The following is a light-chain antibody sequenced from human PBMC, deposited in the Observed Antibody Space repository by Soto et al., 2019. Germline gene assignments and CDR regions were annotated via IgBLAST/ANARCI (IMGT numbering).Light chain of an antibody. CDR3: QSYGTSLSGLYV. V-gene: IGLV1-40*01. CDR2: DSN. Sequence: QSVLTQPPSVSGAPGQRVIISCTGSGSNIGAGRDVHWYRQFPGEAPKFLISDSNHRPSGVPDRFSVSKSGASASLAITGLRPEDEGDYFCQSYGTSLSGLYVFGTGTKVTVL. CDR1: GSNIGAGRD. J-gene: IGLJ1*01.